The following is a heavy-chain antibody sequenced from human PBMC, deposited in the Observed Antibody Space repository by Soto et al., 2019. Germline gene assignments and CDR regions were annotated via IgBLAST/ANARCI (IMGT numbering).Heavy chain of an antibody. D-gene: IGHD6-6*01. J-gene: IGHJ4*02. CDR3: AKDWETFEYSSSYFDY. Sequence: GGSLRLSCAASGFTFSSYGMHWVRQAPGKGLEWVAVISYDGSNKYYADSVKGRFTNSRDNSKNTLYLQMNSLRAEDTAVYYCAKDWETFEYSSSYFDYWGQGTLVTVSS. CDR1: GFTFSSYG. CDR2: ISYDGSNK. V-gene: IGHV3-30*18.